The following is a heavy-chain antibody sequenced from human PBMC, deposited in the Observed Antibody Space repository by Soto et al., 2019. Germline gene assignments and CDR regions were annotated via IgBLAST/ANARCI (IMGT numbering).Heavy chain of an antibody. CDR1: GGSISNYY. CDR3: ARQAWEIATYYFDS. Sequence: QVQLQESGPGLVKPSETLSLTCTVSGGSISNYYWSWIRQPPGKRLEWIGYIYYSGSTTYNPSLKXXAXXSVDTSKNQFPLNPGSVTAADTDVYYCARQAWEIATYYFDSWGQGNLVTVSS. D-gene: IGHD1-26*01. V-gene: IGHV4-59*08. J-gene: IGHJ4*02. CDR2: IYYSGST.